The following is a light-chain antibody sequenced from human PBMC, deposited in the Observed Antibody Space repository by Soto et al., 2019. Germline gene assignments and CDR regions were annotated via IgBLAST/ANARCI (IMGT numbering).Light chain of an antibody. V-gene: IGLV1-44*01. CDR3: ASWDDSLKGVV. Sequence: QSVLTQPPSASGTPGQRVTISRSGTSSNIGGNTVNWYQQLPGTAPKVLIYNTNQRPSGVPDRFSGSKSGASASLAVSGLQSEDEADYFCASWDDSLKGVVFGGGTKLTVL. CDR2: NTN. J-gene: IGLJ3*02. CDR1: SSNIGGNT.